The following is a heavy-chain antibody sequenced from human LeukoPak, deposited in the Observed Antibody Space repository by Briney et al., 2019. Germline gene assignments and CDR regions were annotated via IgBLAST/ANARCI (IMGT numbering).Heavy chain of an antibody. Sequence: SETLSLTCTVSGGSITTYYWSWIRQPPGKGLEWIGYIYYTGSTNYNPSLKSRVTISVDTSRNQFSLKLSSVTAADTAVYYCATLTGYSSESWFDPWGQGILVTVSS. CDR3: ATLTGYSSESWFDP. J-gene: IGHJ5*02. CDR1: GGSITTYY. CDR2: IYYTGST. D-gene: IGHD3-9*01. V-gene: IGHV4-59*01.